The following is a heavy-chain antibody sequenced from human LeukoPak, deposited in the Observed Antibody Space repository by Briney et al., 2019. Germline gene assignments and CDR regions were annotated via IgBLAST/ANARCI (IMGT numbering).Heavy chain of an antibody. Sequence: SETLSLTCAVYGGSFSGYYWSWIRQPPGKGLEWIGEINHSGSTNYNPSLKSRVTISVDTSKNQFSLKLSSVTAADTAVYYCARVGREAAWYSSSPRFDYWGQGTLVTVSS. D-gene: IGHD6-13*01. CDR1: GGSFSGYY. V-gene: IGHV4-34*01. CDR3: ARVGREAAWYSSSPRFDY. CDR2: INHSGST. J-gene: IGHJ4*02.